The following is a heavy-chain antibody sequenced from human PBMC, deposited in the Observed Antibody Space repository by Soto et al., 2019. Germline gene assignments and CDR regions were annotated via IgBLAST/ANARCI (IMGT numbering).Heavy chain of an antibody. Sequence: SXKVSLKASGYTXTSYYMNWVRQAPGQGLEWMGIINPSGGSTSYAKKFQVRVTMTRDTSTRTVYMELSRLGSEDTAVYYCAREAIVVVTACAIWGQGTMVTVSS. CDR3: AREAIVVVTACAI. V-gene: IGHV1-46*01. J-gene: IGHJ3*02. D-gene: IGHD2-21*02. CDR1: GYTXTSYY. CDR2: INPSGGST.